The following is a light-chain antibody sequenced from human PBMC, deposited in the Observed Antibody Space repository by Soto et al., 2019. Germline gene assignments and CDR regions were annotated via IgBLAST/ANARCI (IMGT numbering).Light chain of an antibody. CDR1: SSNIGSNY. J-gene: IGLJ2*01. V-gene: IGLV1-47*02. CDR3: AAWDDSLSVVV. Sequence: QSVLTQPPSASGTPGQRVTISCSGSSSNIGSNYVYWYQQLPGTAPKLLIYSNNQRPSGVPDRFSGSKSGTSASLAISGLRSEDDADYSCAAWDDSLSVVVFGGGTKLTVL. CDR2: SNN.